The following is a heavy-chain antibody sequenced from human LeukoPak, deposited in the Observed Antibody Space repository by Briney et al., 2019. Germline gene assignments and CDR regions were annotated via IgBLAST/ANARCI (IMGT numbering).Heavy chain of an antibody. D-gene: IGHD6-19*01. V-gene: IGHV4-4*07. CDR2: IYTSGNT. Sequence: SETLSLTCTVSGGSFSIYYWSWIRQPAGKGLEWIRRIYTSGNTYYNPSLKSRVTMSVDTSKNQFSLNLSSVTAADTAVYYCARVFSVAGTFDYWGQGTLVTVSS. J-gene: IGHJ4*02. CDR1: GGSFSIYY. CDR3: ARVFSVAGTFDY.